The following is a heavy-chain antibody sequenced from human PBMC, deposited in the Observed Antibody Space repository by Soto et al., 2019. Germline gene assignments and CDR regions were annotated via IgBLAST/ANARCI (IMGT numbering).Heavy chain of an antibody. D-gene: IGHD3-9*01. J-gene: IGHJ4*02. CDR2: INHSGST. Sequence: SETLSLTCAVYGGSFSGYYWSWIRQPPGKGLEWIGEINHSGSTNYNPSLKSRVTISVDTSKNQFSLKLSSVTAADTAVYYCARGQSHYYDILTGYYLFFDYWGQGTLVTVSS. CDR3: ARGQSHYYDILTGYYLFFDY. CDR1: GGSFSGYY. V-gene: IGHV4-34*01.